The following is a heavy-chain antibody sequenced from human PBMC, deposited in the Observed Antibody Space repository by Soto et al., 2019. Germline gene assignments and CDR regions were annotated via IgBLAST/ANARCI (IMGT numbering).Heavy chain of an antibody. V-gene: IGHV4-31*03. CDR3: ARAVEMATITHYFDY. CDR1: GGSISSGGYY. Sequence: QVQLQESGPGLVKPSQTLSLTCTVSGGSISSGGYYWSWIRQHPGKGLEWIGYIYYSGGTYYNPSLKSRVTISVDTSKNQFSLKLSSVTAADTAVYYCARAVEMATITHYFDYWGQGTLVTVSS. CDR2: IYYSGGT. J-gene: IGHJ4*02. D-gene: IGHD5-12*01.